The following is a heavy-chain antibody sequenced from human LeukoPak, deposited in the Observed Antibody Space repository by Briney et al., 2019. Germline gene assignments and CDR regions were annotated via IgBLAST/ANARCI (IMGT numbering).Heavy chain of an antibody. V-gene: IGHV5-51*01. CDR3: ARRQSPDY. CDR1: GYSFTHYW. J-gene: IGHJ4*02. Sequence: GESLKISCKGSGYSFTHYWVGWVRQMPGKGLEWMGIIYPGDSEIIYSPSFQGQVTISADKSITTAYLQWSSLKASDSAMYYCARRQSPDYWGQGTLVTVSS. CDR2: IYPGDSEI.